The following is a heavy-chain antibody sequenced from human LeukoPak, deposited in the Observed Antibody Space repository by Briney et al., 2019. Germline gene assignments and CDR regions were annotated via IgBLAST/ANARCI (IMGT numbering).Heavy chain of an antibody. J-gene: IGHJ4*02. V-gene: IGHV3-23*01. CDR1: GFTFSSYA. CDR3: AKTGYSSGPYYFDY. Sequence: GGSLRPSCTTSGFTFSSYAMSSVRQAPGKGLEWISAISGSGGSTYYADSVKGRFTISRDNSKNTLYLQMNSLRAEDTAVYYCAKTGYSSGPYYFDYWGQGTLVTVSS. D-gene: IGHD6-19*01. CDR2: ISGSGGST.